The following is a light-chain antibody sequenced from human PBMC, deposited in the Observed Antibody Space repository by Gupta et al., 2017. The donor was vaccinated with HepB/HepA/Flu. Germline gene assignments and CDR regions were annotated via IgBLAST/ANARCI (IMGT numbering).Light chain of an antibody. J-gene: IGKJ4*01. Sequence: DIQMPQLQSSLSASLEDRVTITCRASQGIRNDLGWYKQKPGKAPKRLIYAASTLQSGVPLRFSGSGSGTEFTLIISSLQAEDVATYYCLQYNTSPLTFGGGTKVEIK. CDR3: LQYNTSPLT. V-gene: IGKV1-17*01. CDR1: QGIRND. CDR2: AAS.